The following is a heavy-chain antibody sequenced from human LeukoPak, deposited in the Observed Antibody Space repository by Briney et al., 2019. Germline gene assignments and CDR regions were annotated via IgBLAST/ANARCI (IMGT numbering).Heavy chain of an antibody. D-gene: IGHD6-13*01. Sequence: SVKVSCKASGGTFSSYAISWVRQAPGQGLERMGGIIPIFGTANYAQKCQGGVTITADESTSTAYMELSSLRSEDTAVYYCARGEDEEQQLSPFDYWGQGTLVTVSS. CDR1: GGTFSSYA. CDR2: IIPIFGTA. V-gene: IGHV1-69*13. J-gene: IGHJ4*02. CDR3: ARGEDEEQQLSPFDY.